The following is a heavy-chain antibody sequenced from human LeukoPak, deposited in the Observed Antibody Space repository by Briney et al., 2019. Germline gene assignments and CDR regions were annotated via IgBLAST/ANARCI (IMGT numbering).Heavy chain of an antibody. D-gene: IGHD2-21*02. V-gene: IGHV1-2*02. CDR3: ATSAYCGGDCLKY. CDR1: GYTFTGYY. Sequence: ASVKVSCKASGYTFTGYYMHWVRQAPGQGLEWMGWINPNSGGTNYAQKFQGRVTMTRDTSISTAYMELSRLRSDDTAVYYYATSAYCGGDCLKYWGQGTLVTVSS. CDR2: INPNSGGT. J-gene: IGHJ4*02.